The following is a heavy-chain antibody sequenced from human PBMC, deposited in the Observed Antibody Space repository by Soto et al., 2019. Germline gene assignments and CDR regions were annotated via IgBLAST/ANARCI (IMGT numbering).Heavy chain of an antibody. Sequence: EWMGWISAYNGNTNYAQKLQGRVTMTTDTSTSTAYMELRSLRSDDTAVYYCARDYKARITIFGVVMDFWGQGTTVTVSS. V-gene: IGHV1-18*01. CDR2: ISAYNGNT. D-gene: IGHD3-3*01. J-gene: IGHJ6*02. CDR3: ARDYKARITIFGVVMDF.